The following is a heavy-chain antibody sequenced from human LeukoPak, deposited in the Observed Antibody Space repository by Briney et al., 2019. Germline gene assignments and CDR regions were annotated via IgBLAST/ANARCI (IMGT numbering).Heavy chain of an antibody. J-gene: IGHJ4*02. CDR3: GRAFPPLRTSSAGDL. CDR2: ISYLSSHV. CDR1: GFTLSDYD. V-gene: IGHV3-21*01. D-gene: IGHD3-16*01. Sequence: GGSLRLSCSASGFTLSDYDMNGVRQAPGKGLEWVSSISYLSSHVYYGDSVKGRFSISRDNAKNSLYLQMNSLGAEDTAIYYCGRAFPPLRTSSAGDLWGQGILVTVSS.